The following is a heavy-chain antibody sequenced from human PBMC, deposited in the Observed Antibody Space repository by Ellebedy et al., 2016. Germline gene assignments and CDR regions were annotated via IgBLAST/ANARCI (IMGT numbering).Heavy chain of an antibody. CDR3: ARGLPSLFYMDV. CDR2: IYYSGST. CDR1: GGSISTYY. V-gene: IGHV4-59*01. J-gene: IGHJ6*03. D-gene: IGHD3-16*01. Sequence: SETLSLTCTVSGGSISTYYWSWIRQPPGKGLEWIGYIYYSGSTNYNPSLKSRVTISVDTSKNHFSLKLRSVTAADTALYYCARGLPSLFYMDVWGKGTTVTVS.